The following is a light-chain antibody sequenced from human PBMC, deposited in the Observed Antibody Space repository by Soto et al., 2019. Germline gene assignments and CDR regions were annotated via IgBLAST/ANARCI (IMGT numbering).Light chain of an antibody. V-gene: IGLV2-14*03. J-gene: IGLJ2*01. Sequence: QSALTQPASVSGSPGQSITISCTATSSDVGAYNYVSWYQHHPGKAPKLMIYDVSNRPSGVSNRFSGSKSGNTASLTISGLQAEDEADYYCSSYTSSRTVVFGGGTKLTVL. CDR3: SSYTSSRTVV. CDR2: DVS. CDR1: SSDVGAYNY.